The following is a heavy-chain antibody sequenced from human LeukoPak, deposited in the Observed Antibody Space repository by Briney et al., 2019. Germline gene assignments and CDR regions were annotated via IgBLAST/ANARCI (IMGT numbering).Heavy chain of an antibody. CDR1: GGSFSGYY. Sequence: SETLSLTCAVFGGSFSGYYWGWIRQPPGKGLEWIGEIDHSGRTNSKSSLKSRVTISVDTSKNQFSLRLSSVTAADTAVYYCARKSILTAGRKPYDYWDQGTLVTVSS. CDR3: ARKSILTAGRKPYDY. J-gene: IGHJ4*02. D-gene: IGHD6-13*01. V-gene: IGHV4-34*01. CDR2: IDHSGRT.